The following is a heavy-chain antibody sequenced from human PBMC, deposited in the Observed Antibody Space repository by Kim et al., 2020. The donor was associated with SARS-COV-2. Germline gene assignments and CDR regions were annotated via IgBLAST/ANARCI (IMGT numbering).Heavy chain of an antibody. J-gene: IGHJ4*02. V-gene: IGHV1-69*04. Sequence: KFQGRVTITADKSTSTAYMELSSLRSEDTAVYYCARGDTGYSSSWYEFDYWGQGTLVTVSS. D-gene: IGHD6-13*01. CDR3: ARGDTGYSSSWYEFDY.